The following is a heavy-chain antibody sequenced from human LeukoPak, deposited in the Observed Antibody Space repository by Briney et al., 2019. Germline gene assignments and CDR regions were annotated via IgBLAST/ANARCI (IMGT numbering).Heavy chain of an antibody. CDR1: GGSISSGGYY. D-gene: IGHD3-22*01. CDR3: ARKARYYDSSGYSPLLDAFDI. CDR2: IYYSGST. J-gene: IGHJ3*02. Sequence: SQTLSLTCTVSGGSISSGGYYWSWIRQHPGKGLEWIGYIYYSGSTYYNPSLKSRVTISVDTSKNQFSLKLSSVTAADTAVYYCARKARYYDSSGYSPLLDAFDIWGQGTMVTVSS. V-gene: IGHV4-31*03.